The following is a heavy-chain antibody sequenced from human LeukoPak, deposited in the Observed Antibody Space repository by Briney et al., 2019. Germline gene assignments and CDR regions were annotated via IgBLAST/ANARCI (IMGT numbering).Heavy chain of an antibody. CDR2: IIPILGIA. D-gene: IGHD3-10*01. J-gene: IGHJ5*02. Sequence: TVKVSCKASGGTFSSYAISWVRQAPGQGLEWMGRIIPILGIANYAQKFQGRVTITADKSTSTAYMELSSLRSEDTAVYYCARNGSGRTFDPWGQGTLVTVSS. CDR3: ARNGSGRTFDP. CDR1: GGTFSSYA. V-gene: IGHV1-69*04.